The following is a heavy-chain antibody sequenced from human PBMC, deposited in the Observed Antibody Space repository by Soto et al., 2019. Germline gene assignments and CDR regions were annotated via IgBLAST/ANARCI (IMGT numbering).Heavy chain of an antibody. CDR1: GGSFSGYY. D-gene: IGHD3-22*01. V-gene: IGHV4-34*01. Sequence: PSETLSLTCAVYGGSFSGYYWSWIRQPPGKGLEWIGEINHSGSTNYNPSLKSRVTISVDTSKNQFSLKLSSVTAADTAVYYCARGQSMGDYYDSSGCVDYWGQGTLVTVSS. CDR2: INHSGST. CDR3: ARGQSMGDYYDSSGCVDY. J-gene: IGHJ4*02.